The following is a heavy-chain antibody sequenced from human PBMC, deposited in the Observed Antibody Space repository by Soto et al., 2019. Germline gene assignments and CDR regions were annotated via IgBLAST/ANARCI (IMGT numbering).Heavy chain of an antibody. Sequence: GGSLRLSCTASGFTFGDYAMSWFRQAPGKGLEWVGFIRSKAYGGTTEYAASVKGGFTISRDDSKSIAYLQMNSLKTEDTAVYYCTRVVPTVSYYYYVLDFWGQGTTVTVSS. CDR3: TRVVPTVSYYYYVLDF. V-gene: IGHV3-49*03. CDR2: IRSKAYGGTT. CDR1: GFTFGDYA. J-gene: IGHJ6*02. D-gene: IGHD4-17*01.